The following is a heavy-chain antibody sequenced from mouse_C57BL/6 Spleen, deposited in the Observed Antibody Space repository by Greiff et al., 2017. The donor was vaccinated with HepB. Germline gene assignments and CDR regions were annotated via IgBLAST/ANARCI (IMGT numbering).Heavy chain of an antibody. V-gene: IGHV3-6*01. CDR3: ARAGDYEYDYATHH. D-gene: IGHD2-4*01. CDR2: ISYDGSN. J-gene: IGHJ4*01. CDR1: GYSITSGYS. Sequence: VQLKESGPGLVKPSQSLSLTCSVTGYSITSGYSWNWIRQFPGNKLEWMGYISYDGSNNYNPSLKNRISITRDTSKNQFFLKLNSVTTEDTATYYCARAGDYEYDYATHHWGQGTSVTVSS.